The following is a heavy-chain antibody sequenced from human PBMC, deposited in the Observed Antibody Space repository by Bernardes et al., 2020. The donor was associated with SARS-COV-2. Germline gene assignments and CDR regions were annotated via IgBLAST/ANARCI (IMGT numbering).Heavy chain of an antibody. CDR1: GLSLSTNGMS. D-gene: IGHD1-1*01. CDR3: AREDQRSHRGVMDV. Sequence: SGPTLVKPTQTLTLTCTFSGLSLSTNGMSVTWIRQPPGKALEWLARIDWDDDKYYSTSLKTRLTISKDTSKNQVVLRMTNMDPVDTATYYCAREDQRSHRGVMDVWGQGTTVTVSS. CDR2: IDWDDDK. J-gene: IGHJ6*02. V-gene: IGHV2-70*11.